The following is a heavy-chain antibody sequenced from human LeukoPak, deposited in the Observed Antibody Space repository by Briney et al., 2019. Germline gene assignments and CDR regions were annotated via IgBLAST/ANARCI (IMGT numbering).Heavy chain of an antibody. V-gene: IGHV1-2*02. CDR2: INPNSGGT. CDR1: GYTFTGYY. J-gene: IGHJ5*02. D-gene: IGHD2-8*01. Sequence: ASVKVSCKASGYTFTGYYIHWVRQAPGQGLEWMGWINPNSGGTNYAQKFQGRVTMTRDTSISTAYMELSRLRSDDTAVYYCARDNCTNGVCYNWFDPWGQGTLVTVSS. CDR3: ARDNCTNGVCYNWFDP.